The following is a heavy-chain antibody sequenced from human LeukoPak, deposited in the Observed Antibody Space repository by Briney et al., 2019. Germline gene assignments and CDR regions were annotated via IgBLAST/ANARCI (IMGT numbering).Heavy chain of an antibody. CDR1: GFTFSTYW. J-gene: IGHJ4*02. CDR2: IKQDGSEK. CDR3: ARDYGSGSYDPYYFDY. Sequence: RAGGSLRLSCAASGFTFSTYWMSWVRQAPGKGLEWVANIKQDGSEKYYVDSVKGRFTISRDNAKNSLYLQMNSLRAEDTAVYYCARDYGSGSYDPYYFDYWGQGTLVTVSS. V-gene: IGHV3-7*01. D-gene: IGHD3-10*01.